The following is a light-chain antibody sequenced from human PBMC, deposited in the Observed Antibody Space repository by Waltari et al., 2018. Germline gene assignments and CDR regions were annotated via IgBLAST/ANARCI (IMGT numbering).Light chain of an antibody. CDR2: WAS. CDR1: QSLLFSLNNKNY. Sequence: DIVMTQSPDSLAVSLGERATINCKSSQSLLFSLNNKNYLAWYQHKPGRSPKMLFYWASTRESGVPDRFSGSGSGTDFTLTISSLQAEDVAIYYCQQYYTSRRTFSQGTKVEIK. V-gene: IGKV4-1*01. CDR3: QQYYTSRRT. J-gene: IGKJ1*01.